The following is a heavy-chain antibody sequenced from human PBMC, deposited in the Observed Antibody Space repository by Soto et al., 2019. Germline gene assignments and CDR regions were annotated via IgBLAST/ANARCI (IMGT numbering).Heavy chain of an antibody. J-gene: IGHJ6*02. CDR2: IWYDGSNK. CDR1: GFTFSSYG. Sequence: GGSLRLSCAASGFTFSSYGMHWVRQAPGKGLEWVAVIWYDGSNKYYADSVKGRFTISRDNSKNTLYLQMNSLRAEDTAVYYCARSLWGLTVTRSHYYYYGMDVWGQGTTVTVSS. D-gene: IGHD4-4*01. V-gene: IGHV3-33*01. CDR3: ARSLWGLTVTRSHYYYYGMDV.